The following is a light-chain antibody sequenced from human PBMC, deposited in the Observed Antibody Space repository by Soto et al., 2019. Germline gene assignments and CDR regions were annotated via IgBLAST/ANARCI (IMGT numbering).Light chain of an antibody. CDR3: QRWDITSYHPVV. J-gene: IGLJ2*01. Sequence: SYELTQPPSVSVAPGQTARITCGGNNIGSKSVHWYQQKPGQAPVLVVYANSDRPSGIPERFSGSNSGNTATLTISRVEGGDEVDYPCQRWDITSYHPVVFGGGTKLTVL. CDR2: ANS. V-gene: IGLV3-21*02. CDR1: NIGSKS.